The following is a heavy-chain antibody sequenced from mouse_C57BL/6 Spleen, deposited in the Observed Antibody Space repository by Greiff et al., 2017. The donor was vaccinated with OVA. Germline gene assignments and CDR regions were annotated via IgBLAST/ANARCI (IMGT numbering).Heavy chain of an antibody. CDR1: GFNIKDYY. J-gene: IGHJ2*01. Sequence: VQLQQSGAELVRPGASVKLSCTASGFNIKDYYMHWVKQRPEQGLEWIGRIDPEDGDTEYAPKFQGKATMTADTSSNTAYLQLSNLTSEDTAVYYCLITTVSSGDYWGQGTTLTVSS. D-gene: IGHD1-1*01. V-gene: IGHV14-1*01. CDR2: IDPEDGDT. CDR3: LITTVSSGDY.